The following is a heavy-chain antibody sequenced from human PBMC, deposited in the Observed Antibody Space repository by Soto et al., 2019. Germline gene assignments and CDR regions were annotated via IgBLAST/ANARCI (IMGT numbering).Heavy chain of an antibody. CDR1: GGSFSGYY. J-gene: IGHJ4*02. CDR3: ARTYSSSWSPFDY. CDR2: INQSGST. D-gene: IGHD6-13*01. V-gene: IGHV4-34*01. Sequence: KPSETLSLTCAVYGGSFSGYYWSWIRQPPGKGLEWIGEINQSGSTNYNPSLKSRVTISVDTSKNQFSLKLSSVTAADTAVYYCARTYSSSWSPFDYWGQGTLVT.